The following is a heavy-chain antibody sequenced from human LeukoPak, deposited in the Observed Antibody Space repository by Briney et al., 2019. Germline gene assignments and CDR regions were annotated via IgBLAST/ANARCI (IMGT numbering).Heavy chain of an antibody. V-gene: IGHV3-23*01. CDR3: AKATSRFVVYYFDY. Sequence: GGSLRLSCAASGFTFSSHAMSWVRQAPGKGLEWVSSISGSGASTYYADSVKGRFTISRDNSKSTLYLQMNSLRVEDTAVYYCAKATSRFVVYYFDYWGQGTLVTVSS. D-gene: IGHD5-12*01. J-gene: IGHJ4*02. CDR1: GFTFSSHA. CDR2: ISGSGAST.